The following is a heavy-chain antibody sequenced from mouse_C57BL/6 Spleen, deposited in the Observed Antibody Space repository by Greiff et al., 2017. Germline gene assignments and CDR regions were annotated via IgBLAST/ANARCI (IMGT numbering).Heavy chain of an antibody. Sequence: VQLQQSGAELAKPGASVKLSCTASGYTFTSYWMHWVNQRPGQCLEWLGYITPSSGYTKYNQKIKDKATVTADTSSSTAYRQLSSLTYEDSAVYYCARSGDGGSDWYFDVWGTGTTVTVSS. V-gene: IGHV1-7*01. CDR1: GYTFTSYW. J-gene: IGHJ1*03. CDR2: ITPSSGYT. CDR3: ARSGDGGSDWYFDV. D-gene: IGHD1-1*01.